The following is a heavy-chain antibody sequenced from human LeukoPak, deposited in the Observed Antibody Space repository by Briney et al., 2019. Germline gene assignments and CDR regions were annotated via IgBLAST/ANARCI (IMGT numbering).Heavy chain of an antibody. CDR3: VRGPYSRDYYGMDV. D-gene: IGHD6-25*01. CDR2: IYYSGST. CDR1: GGSISSYY. V-gene: IGHV4-59*01. J-gene: IGHJ6*02. Sequence: PSETLSLTCTVSGGSISSYYWSWIRQPPGKGLEWIGYIYYSGSTNYNPSLKSRVTISVDTSKNQFSLKLSSVTAADTAVYYCVRGPYSRDYYGMDVWGQGTTVTVSS.